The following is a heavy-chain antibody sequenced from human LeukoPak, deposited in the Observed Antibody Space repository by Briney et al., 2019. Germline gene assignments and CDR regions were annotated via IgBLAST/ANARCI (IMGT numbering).Heavy chain of an antibody. J-gene: IGHJ6*04. CDR2: ISSSSSYI. CDR1: GFTFSSYS. Sequence: PGGSLRLSCAASGFTFSSYSMNWVRQAPGKGLEWVSSISSSSSYIYYADSVKGRFTISRDNAKNSLYLQMNSLRAEDTAVYYCARGCRGSCYPHHYYYYGMDVWGKGTTVTVSS. V-gene: IGHV3-21*01. CDR3: ARGCRGSCYPHHYYYYGMDV. D-gene: IGHD2-15*01.